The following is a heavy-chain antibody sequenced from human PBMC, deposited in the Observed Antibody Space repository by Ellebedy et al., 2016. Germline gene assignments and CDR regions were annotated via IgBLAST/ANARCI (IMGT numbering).Heavy chain of an antibody. CDR1: GYSFTSYW. CDR3: ARHEVAATPDY. Sequence: ASVKVSCKGSGYSFTSYWIGWVRQMPGKGLEWMGIIYPGDSDTRYSPSFQGQVTISADKSISTAYLQWSSLKASDTAMYYCARHEVAATPDYWGQGTLVTVSS. J-gene: IGHJ4*02. D-gene: IGHD2-15*01. V-gene: IGHV5-51*01. CDR2: IYPGDSDT.